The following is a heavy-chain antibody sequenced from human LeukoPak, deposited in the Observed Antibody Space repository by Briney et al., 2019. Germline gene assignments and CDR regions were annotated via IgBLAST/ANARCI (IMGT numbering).Heavy chain of an antibody. CDR3: AKAGPIGYCSSTSCYEGGTFDY. V-gene: IGHV3-23*01. Sequence: PGGSLRLSCAASGFTFSSYATSWVRQAPGKGLEWVSAISGSGGSTYYADSVKGRFTISRDNSKNTLYLQMNSLRAEDTAVYYCAKAGPIGYCSSTSCYEGGTFDYWGQGTLVTVSS. J-gene: IGHJ4*02. CDR1: GFTFSSYA. D-gene: IGHD2-2*01. CDR2: ISGSGGST.